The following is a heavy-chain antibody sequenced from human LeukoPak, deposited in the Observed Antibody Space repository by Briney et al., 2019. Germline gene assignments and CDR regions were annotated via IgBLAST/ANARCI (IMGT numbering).Heavy chain of an antibody. J-gene: IGHJ4*02. CDR2: ISSSSSTI. CDR3: AREWAIVALDY. D-gene: IGHD5-12*01. CDR1: GFTFSSYS. Sequence: PGGSLRLSRAASGFTFSSYSMNWVRQAPGKGLEWVSYISSSSSTIYYADSVKGRFTISRDNAKNSLYLQMNSLRAEDTAVYYCAREWAIVALDYWGQGTLVTVSS. V-gene: IGHV3-48*01.